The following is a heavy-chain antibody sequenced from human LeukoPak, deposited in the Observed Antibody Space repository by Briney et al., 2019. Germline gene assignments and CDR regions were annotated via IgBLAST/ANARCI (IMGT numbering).Heavy chain of an antibody. CDR1: GGSISSYQ. J-gene: IGHJ5*02. D-gene: IGHD3-10*01. CDR2: VYYSGST. V-gene: IGHV4-59*08. Sequence: PSETLSLTCTVSGGSISSYQWSWIRQPPGKGLEWIGYVYYSGSTKYNPSLKSRVTISGDTSKNQFSLKLISVTAADAAVYYCAGHDYYGSGSYRWGQGTLVTVSS. CDR3: AGHDYYGSGSYR.